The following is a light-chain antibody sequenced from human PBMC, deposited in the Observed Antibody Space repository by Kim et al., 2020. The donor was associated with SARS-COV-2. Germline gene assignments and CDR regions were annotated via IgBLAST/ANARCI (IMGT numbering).Light chain of an antibody. CDR2: EAS. CDR1: QSVSSY. V-gene: IGKV3-11*01. J-gene: IGKJ5*01. Sequence: EIVLTQSPATLSLSPGERATLSCRASQSVSSYLAWYQQKPGQAPRLLIYEASNRATGIPARFSGSGSGTDFTLTISSLEPEDFAVYYCQQRSNWALTFGQGGRREIK. CDR3: QQRSNWALT.